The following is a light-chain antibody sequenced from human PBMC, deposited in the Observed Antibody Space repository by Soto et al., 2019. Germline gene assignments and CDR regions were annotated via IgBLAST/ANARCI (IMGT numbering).Light chain of an antibody. Sequence: QSVLTQPASVSGSPGQSITISCTGTSSDVGGYNYVSWYQQHPGKAPKLMIYDVSDRPSGVSNRFSGSKSGNTASLTISGLQAEDEADHYCSSYTRGFYVFGTGTKVTVL. J-gene: IGLJ1*01. CDR3: SSYTRGFYV. V-gene: IGLV2-14*01. CDR1: SSDVGGYNY. CDR2: DVS.